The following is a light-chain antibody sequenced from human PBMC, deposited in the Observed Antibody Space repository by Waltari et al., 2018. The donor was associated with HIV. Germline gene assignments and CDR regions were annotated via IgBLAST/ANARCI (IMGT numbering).Light chain of an antibody. CDR1: CSDVGTYNE. Sequence: QSALTQPPSVSGSLGQSVTISCTGTCSDVGTYNEVSGYQQSPGTAPKRMIYDVSNRPSGVPDRFSGSKSGNTASLTISGLQAEDEADYYCSSFTTSITVVFGGGTKLTVL. V-gene: IGLV2-18*02. CDR3: SSFTTSITVV. J-gene: IGLJ2*01. CDR2: DVS.